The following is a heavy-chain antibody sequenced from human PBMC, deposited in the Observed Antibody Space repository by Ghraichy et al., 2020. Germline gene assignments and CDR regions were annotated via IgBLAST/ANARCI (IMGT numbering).Heavy chain of an antibody. D-gene: IGHD3-22*01. V-gene: IGHV3-74*01. CDR2: INSDGSST. CDR3: ARDYDSSGYYYRDAFDI. CDR1: GFTFSSYW. J-gene: IGHJ3*02. Sequence: GGSLRLSCAASGFTFSSYWMHWVRQAPGKGLVWVSRINSDGSSTSYADSVKGRFTISRDNAKNTLYLQMNSLRAEDTAVYYCARDYDSSGYYYRDAFDIWAKGQWSPSLQ.